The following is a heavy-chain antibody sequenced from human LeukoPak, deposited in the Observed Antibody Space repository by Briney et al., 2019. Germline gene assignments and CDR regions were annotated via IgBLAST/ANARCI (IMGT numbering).Heavy chain of an antibody. J-gene: IGHJ4*02. CDR1: EFTFSSYA. V-gene: IGHV3-23*01. D-gene: IGHD6-19*01. Sequence: GGSLRLSCAASEFTFSSYAMSWVRQAPGKGLEWVSTISGSGGSTYYADSAKGRFTISRDNSKNTLYLQMNSLRAEDTAVYYCAKDIRSSGWSKYSDYWGQGTLVTVSS. CDR2: ISGSGGST. CDR3: AKDIRSSGWSKYSDY.